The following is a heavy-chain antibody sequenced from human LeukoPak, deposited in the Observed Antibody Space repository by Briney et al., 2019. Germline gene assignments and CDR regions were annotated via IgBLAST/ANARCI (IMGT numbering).Heavy chain of an antibody. Sequence: GGSLRLSCAAPGFTFSSYAMSWVRQAPGKGLEWVSLISGSGSSTYYADSAKGRFTISRDNSKNTLYLQMSGLRAEDTAVYYCAKSFAVAGYRPPDYWGQGTLVTVSS. J-gene: IGHJ4*02. CDR1: GFTFSSYA. CDR2: ISGSGSST. CDR3: AKSFAVAGYRPPDY. V-gene: IGHV3-23*01. D-gene: IGHD6-13*01.